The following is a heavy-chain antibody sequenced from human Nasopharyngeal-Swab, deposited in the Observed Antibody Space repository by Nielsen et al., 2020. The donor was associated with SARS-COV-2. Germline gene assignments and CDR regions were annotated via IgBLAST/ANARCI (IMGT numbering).Heavy chain of an antibody. Sequence: WIRQPPGKGLEWVSGISWNSGSIGYADSVKGRFTISRDNAKNSLYLQINSLRAEDTALYYCAKGRSGWSYYGMDVWGQGTTVTVSS. CDR2: ISWNSGSI. V-gene: IGHV3-9*01. D-gene: IGHD6-19*01. J-gene: IGHJ6*02. CDR3: AKGRSGWSYYGMDV.